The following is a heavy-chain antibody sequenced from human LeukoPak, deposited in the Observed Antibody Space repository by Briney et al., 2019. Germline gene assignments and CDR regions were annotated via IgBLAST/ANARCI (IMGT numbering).Heavy chain of an antibody. CDR2: ISGSGDST. Sequence: PGGSLRLSCAASGFTFSSYAMSWVRQAPEKGLEWVSTISGSGDSTYYADSVKGRFTISRDNSKNTLYLQMNSLRAEGTAIYYCAKHSLSSGWYYFDYWGQGTLVTVSS. D-gene: IGHD6-19*01. CDR1: GFTFSSYA. CDR3: AKHSLSSGWYYFDY. J-gene: IGHJ4*02. V-gene: IGHV3-23*01.